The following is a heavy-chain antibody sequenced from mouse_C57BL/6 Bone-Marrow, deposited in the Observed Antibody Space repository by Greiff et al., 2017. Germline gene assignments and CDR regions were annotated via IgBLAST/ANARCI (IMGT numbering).Heavy chain of an antibody. CDR1: GYTFTSYW. V-gene: IGHV1-55*01. CDR3: ARSPLYSNYVDWYFDV. D-gene: IGHD2-5*01. J-gene: IGHJ1*03. Sequence: QVQLQQSGAELVKPGASVKMSCKASGYTFTSYWITWVQQRPGQGLEWIGEIYPGSGSTNYNEKFKSKATLTVDTSSSTDYMQLSSLTSEDSAVYYCARSPLYSNYVDWYFDVWGTGTTVTVSS. CDR2: IYPGSGST.